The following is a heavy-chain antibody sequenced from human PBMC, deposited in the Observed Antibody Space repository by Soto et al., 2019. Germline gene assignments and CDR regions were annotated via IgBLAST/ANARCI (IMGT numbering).Heavy chain of an antibody. V-gene: IGHV4-39*01. CDR1: GGSISSSSYY. Sequence: PSETLSLTCTVSGGSISSSSYYWGWIRQPPGKGLEWIGSIYYSGSTYYNPSLKSRVTISVDTSKNQFSLKLSSVTAADTAVYYCARIYCSGGSCSGGFAYWGQGTLVTVSS. J-gene: IGHJ4*02. CDR3: ARIYCSGGSCSGGFAY. CDR2: IYYSGST. D-gene: IGHD2-15*01.